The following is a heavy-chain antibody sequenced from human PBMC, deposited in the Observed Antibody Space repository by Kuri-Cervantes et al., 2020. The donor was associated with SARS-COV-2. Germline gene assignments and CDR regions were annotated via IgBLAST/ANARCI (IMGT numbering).Heavy chain of an antibody. CDR3: ARGCSSTSCYTDVYYYYGMDV. D-gene: IGHD2-2*02. CDR1: GYTFTGYY. CDR2: INPSVGRI. Sequence: ASVKVSCKASGYTFTGYYMHWVRQAPGQGLEWVGLINPSVGRIIYSQKFQGRVTLTRDMSTTSVYMELSSLRSEDTAVYYCARGCSSTSCYTDVYYYYGMDVWGQGTTVTVSS. V-gene: IGHV1-46*01. J-gene: IGHJ6*02.